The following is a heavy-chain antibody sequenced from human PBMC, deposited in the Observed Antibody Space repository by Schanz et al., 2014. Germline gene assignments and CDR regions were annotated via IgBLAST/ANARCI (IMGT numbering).Heavy chain of an antibody. J-gene: IGHJ4*02. CDR3: ARDGVDAAAGGNY. CDR2: INPSGGST. Sequence: QVQLVQSGAEVKKPGTSVNVSCKASGYTFISYGIKWVRQAPGQGLEWMGMINPSGGSTTYAQKFQGRVTMTRDTSTSTVYMELSSLRSEDTAVYYCARDGVDAAAGGNYWGQGTLVTVSS. D-gene: IGHD6-13*01. CDR1: GYTFISYG. V-gene: IGHV1-46*03.